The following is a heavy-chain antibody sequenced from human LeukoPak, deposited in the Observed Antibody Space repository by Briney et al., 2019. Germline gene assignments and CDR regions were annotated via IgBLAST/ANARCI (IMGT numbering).Heavy chain of an antibody. CDR3: ARDRRFGELFRSYYYMDV. J-gene: IGHJ6*03. D-gene: IGHD3-10*01. V-gene: IGHV1-18*01. CDR1: GYTFTSYG. CDR2: ISTYNGST. Sequence: ASVKVSCKASGYTFTSYGISWVRQAPGQGLEWMGWISTYNGSTNYAQKLQGRVTMTTNTSASTAYMELRSLRSDDTAVYYCARDRRFGELFRSYYYMDVWGKGTTVTVSS.